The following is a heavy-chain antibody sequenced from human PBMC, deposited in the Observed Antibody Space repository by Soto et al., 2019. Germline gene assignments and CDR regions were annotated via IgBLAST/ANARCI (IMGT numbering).Heavy chain of an antibody. CDR2: ISGSGSYT. Sequence: PGGSLRLSCAASGFTVSDNYMSWVRQAPGKGLEWVSFISGSGSYTKYADSVKGRFTISRDNAKKSLYLQMNSLTDADTAVYYCARGLVAAAGPFFDYWGQGILVTVSS. D-gene: IGHD6-13*01. CDR3: ARGLVAAAGPFFDY. V-gene: IGHV3-11*03. J-gene: IGHJ4*02. CDR1: GFTVSDNY.